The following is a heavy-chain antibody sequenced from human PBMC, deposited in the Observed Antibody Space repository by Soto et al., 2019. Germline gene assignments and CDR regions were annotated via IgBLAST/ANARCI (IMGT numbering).Heavy chain of an antibody. CDR1: GGSFSGYY. CDR3: ARESHDILTGPPWVWYFDL. CDR2: INDRGSI. J-gene: IGHJ2*01. D-gene: IGHD3-9*01. V-gene: IGHV4-34*01. Sequence: QVQLQQWGAGPLRPLETLSLTCGVSGGSFSGYYWAWIRQSPGKGLEWIGEINDRGSINYNPPLNSRVRSSVDTSKNQYSLNLRSVTAADTAVYYCARESHDILTGPPWVWYFDLWGRGTLVTVSS.